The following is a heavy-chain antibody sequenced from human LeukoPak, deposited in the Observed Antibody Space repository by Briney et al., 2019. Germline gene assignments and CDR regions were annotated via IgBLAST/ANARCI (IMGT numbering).Heavy chain of an antibody. Sequence: XWVSQAPXXGMGWXSTITDYGYNTYSADSLKGRITFSRDNSKNTLSLQLRSLRAEDTAVYYCAKDLSYTSGASDHWGQGTLVTVSS. CDR3: AKDLSYTSGASDH. D-gene: IGHD6-19*01. J-gene: IGHJ4*02. CDR2: ITDYGYNT. V-gene: IGHV3-23*01.